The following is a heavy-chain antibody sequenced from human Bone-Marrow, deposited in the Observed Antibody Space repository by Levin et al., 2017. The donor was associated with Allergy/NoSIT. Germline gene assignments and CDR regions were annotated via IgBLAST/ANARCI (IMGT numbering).Heavy chain of an antibody. CDR2: ITWNSGSI. CDR1: GFTFEDHA. D-gene: IGHD4-17*01. V-gene: IGHV3-9*01. J-gene: IGHJ4*02. CDR3: TKDLGVTTASIGY. Sequence: PGGSLRLSCTASGFTFEDHAMHWVRQAPGKGLEWVSGITWNSGSIGYTDSVKGRFTISRDNAKDSLYLEMNSLRAEDTALYYCTKDLGVTTASIGYWGQGTLVIVSS.